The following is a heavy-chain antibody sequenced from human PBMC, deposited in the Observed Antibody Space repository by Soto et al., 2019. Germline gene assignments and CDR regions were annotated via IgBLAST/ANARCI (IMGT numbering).Heavy chain of an antibody. CDR2: IVVGSGNT. Sequence: GASVKVSCKASGFTLTSSAVQWVRQARGQRLEWIGWIVVGSGNTNYAQKFQERVTITRDMSTSTAYMELSSLRSEDTAVYYCAAGGIPGIAAAGPSLYYYYGMDVWGQGTTVTVS. CDR3: AAGGIPGIAAAGPSLYYYYGMDV. CDR1: GFTLTSSA. J-gene: IGHJ6*02. V-gene: IGHV1-58*01. D-gene: IGHD6-13*01.